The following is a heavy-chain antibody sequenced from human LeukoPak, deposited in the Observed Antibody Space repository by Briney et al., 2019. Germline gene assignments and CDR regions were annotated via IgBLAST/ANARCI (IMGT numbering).Heavy chain of an antibody. D-gene: IGHD6-13*01. Sequence: LSLTCAVSGGSISSGGYSWSWIRQPPGKGLEWIGYIYHSGSTYYNPSLKSRVTISVDRSKNQFSLKLSSVTAADTSVYSCARGSETAAAGSLFDYWAQEPLVPASS. J-gene: IGHJ4*02. V-gene: IGHV4-30-2*01. CDR2: IYHSGST. CDR3: ARGSETAAAGSLFDY. CDR1: GGSISSGGYS.